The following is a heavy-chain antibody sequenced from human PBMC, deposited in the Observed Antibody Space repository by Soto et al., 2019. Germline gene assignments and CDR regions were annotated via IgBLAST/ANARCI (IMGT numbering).Heavy chain of an antibody. Sequence: EVQLLESGGGLVQPGGSLRLSCAASGFTFSNYVMSWVRQAPGQGLEWVSAIGKSGVDTYYADSVRGRFTISRDNSKNTLSLQMNSLRGEDTAVYYCVRGDRRSGWWPWGQGTLVTASS. CDR2: IGKSGVDT. D-gene: IGHD6-19*01. V-gene: IGHV3-23*01. J-gene: IGHJ4*02. CDR3: VRGDRRSGWWP. CDR1: GFTFSNYV.